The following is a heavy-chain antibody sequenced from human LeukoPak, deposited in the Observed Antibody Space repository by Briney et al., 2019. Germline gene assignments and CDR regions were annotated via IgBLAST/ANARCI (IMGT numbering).Heavy chain of an antibody. CDR3: ASEITIFGVVTTRAGWFDP. V-gene: IGHV4-34*01. D-gene: IGHD3-3*01. J-gene: IGHJ5*02. CDR1: GGSFSGYY. Sequence: PSETLSLTCAVYGGSFSGYYWSWIRQPPGKGLEWIGEINHSGSTNYNPSLKSRVNISVDTSKNQFSLKLSSVTAADTAVYYCASEITIFGVVTTRAGWFDPWGQGTLVTVSS. CDR2: INHSGST.